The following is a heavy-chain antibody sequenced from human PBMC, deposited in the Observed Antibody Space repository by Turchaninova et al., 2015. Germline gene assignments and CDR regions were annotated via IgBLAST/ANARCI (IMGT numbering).Heavy chain of an antibody. CDR1: GGSFSGNH. CDR3: MGGDY. V-gene: IGHV4-34*01. CDR2: INHSGST. J-gene: IGHJ4*02. Sequence: QVQLQRWGAGLLEPSETLSRSRAGYGGSFSGNHWSWSRQPPGKGLELIGEINHSGSTNYNPSLKSRVTISVDTSKNQFSLELSSVTAADTAVYYCMGGDYWGQGTLVTVSS.